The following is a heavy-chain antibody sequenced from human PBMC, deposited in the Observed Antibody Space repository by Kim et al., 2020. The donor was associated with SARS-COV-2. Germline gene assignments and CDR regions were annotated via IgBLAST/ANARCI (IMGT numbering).Heavy chain of an antibody. Sequence: SETLSLTCTVSGGSISSYYWSWIRQPPGKGLEWIGYIYYSGSTNYNPSLKSRVTISVDTSKNQFSLKLSSVTAADTAVYYCARAGPNWGTTSFDYWGQGTLVTVSS. J-gene: IGHJ4*02. V-gene: IGHV4-59*01. CDR2: IYYSGST. CDR1: GGSISSYY. D-gene: IGHD7-27*01. CDR3: ARAGPNWGTTSFDY.